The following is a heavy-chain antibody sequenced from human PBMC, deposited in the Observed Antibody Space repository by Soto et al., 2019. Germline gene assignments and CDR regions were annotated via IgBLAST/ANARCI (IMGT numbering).Heavy chain of an antibody. J-gene: IGHJ6*02. CDR3: ARSGIPRGIYCSSTSCPIYGMDV. Sequence: KTSETLSLTCTVSGGSISSYYWSWIRQPPGKGLEWIRYIYYSGSTNYNPSLKSRVTISVDTSKNQFSLKLSSVTAADTAVYYCARSGIPRGIYCSSTSCPIYGMDVWGQGTTVTVSS. D-gene: IGHD2-2*01. V-gene: IGHV4-59*01. CDR2: IYYSGST. CDR1: GGSISSYY.